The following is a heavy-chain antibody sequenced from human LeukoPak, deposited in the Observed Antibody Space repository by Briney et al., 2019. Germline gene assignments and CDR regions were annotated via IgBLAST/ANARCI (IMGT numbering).Heavy chain of an antibody. CDR3: AREAPVAAGSDAFDI. CDR1: GYTFTTYN. V-gene: IGHV1-18*01. J-gene: IGHJ3*02. D-gene: IGHD6-19*01. CDR2: ISPYNSNT. Sequence: ASVKVSCKASGYTFTTYNINWVRQAPGQSLEWMGWISPYNSNTKYAQKLQGRVTMTTDTSTNTAYMEVRSLRSDDTAVYYCAREAPVAAGSDAFDIWGQGTMVTVSS.